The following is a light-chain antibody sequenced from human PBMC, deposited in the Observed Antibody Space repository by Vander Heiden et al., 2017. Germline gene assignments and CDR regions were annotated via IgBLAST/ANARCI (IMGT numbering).Light chain of an antibody. V-gene: IGLV2-23*02. CDR2: EVS. J-gene: IGLJ3*02. Sequence: QSALTQPASVSGSPGQSISCTGTSSDVGSYNLVSWYQQHPGKAPKLMIYEVSKRPSGVSNRFSGSKSGNTASLTMSGLQAEDEADYYCCSYAGSSTWVFGGGTKLTVL. CDR3: CSYAGSSTWV. CDR1: SSDVGSYNL.